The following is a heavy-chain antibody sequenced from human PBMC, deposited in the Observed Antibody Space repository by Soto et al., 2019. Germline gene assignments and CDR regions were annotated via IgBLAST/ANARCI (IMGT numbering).Heavy chain of an antibody. CDR2: ISGSGGST. D-gene: IGHD2-2*01. CDR1: GFTFSSYA. CDR3: AKALGDSTNNNIYYYYGMDL. Sequence: PGGSLRLSCAASGFTFSSYAMSWVRQAPGKGLEWVSAISGSGGSTYYADSVKGRFTISRDNSKNTLYLQMNSLRAEDTAVYYCAKALGDSTNNNIYYYYGMDLWGQGTTVTVSS. V-gene: IGHV3-23*01. J-gene: IGHJ6*02.